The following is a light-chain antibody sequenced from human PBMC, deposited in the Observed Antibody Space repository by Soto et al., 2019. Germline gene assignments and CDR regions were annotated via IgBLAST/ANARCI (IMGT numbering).Light chain of an antibody. J-gene: IGKJ2*01. Sequence: EIVMTQSPATLSVSPGERATLACRASQTVASNVAWYQHKPGQAPRLIIHGASTRATGVPARFSGTGSGTEFTLTISSLQSDDFAVYYCQQYHNWPPQYTFGQGTKLQIK. V-gene: IGKV3-15*01. CDR2: GAS. CDR1: QTVASN. CDR3: QQYHNWPPQYT.